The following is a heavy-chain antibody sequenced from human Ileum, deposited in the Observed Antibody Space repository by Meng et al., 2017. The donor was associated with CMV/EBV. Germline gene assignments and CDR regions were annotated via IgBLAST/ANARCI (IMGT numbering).Heavy chain of an antibody. CDR2: IYQSGST. CDR3: ARYSINRSDKYYFDY. J-gene: IGHJ4*02. CDR1: GYSINSGYY. D-gene: IGHD1-26*01. Sequence: SETLSLTCPVSGYSINSGYYWAWIRQSPGKGREWLASIYQSGSTYYNPSLKSRVTISVYTSKNQFSLNLSSVTAADTAVNFCARYSINRSDKYYFDYWGQGTLVTVSS. V-gene: IGHV4-38-2*01.